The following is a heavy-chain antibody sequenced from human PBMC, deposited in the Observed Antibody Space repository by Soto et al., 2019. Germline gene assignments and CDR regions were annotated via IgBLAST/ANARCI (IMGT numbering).Heavy chain of an antibody. J-gene: IGHJ4*02. CDR1: GFTFSTYV. D-gene: IGHD3-10*01. Sequence: QVQLVESGGGVVQPGRSLRLSCAASGFTFSTYVMHWVRQAPGKGLELVAVMASDGNIEYYGDSVKGRFFVSRDNSKNTLYLQLNRLRPEDTAVYDCARVGVSFFGSGDSWCQGDLVTVSS. CDR3: ARVGVSFFGSGDS. V-gene: IGHV3-30-3*01. CDR2: MASDGNIE.